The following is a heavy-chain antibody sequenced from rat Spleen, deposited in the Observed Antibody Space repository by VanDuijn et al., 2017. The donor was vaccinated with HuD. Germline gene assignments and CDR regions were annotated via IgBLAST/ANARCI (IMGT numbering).Heavy chain of an antibody. CDR3: VRQDTSGYSNWFAY. CDR2: ITNTGDNA. V-gene: IGHV5-31*01. CDR1: GFTFNNYW. J-gene: IGHJ2*01. Sequence: EVQLVESGGGLVQPGRSMKLSCAASGFTFNNYWMTWIRQAPGKGLEWVASITNTGDNAHYPDFVKGRFTVSRENAKSTLYFLMDSLRSEDTATYYCVRQDTSGYSNWFAYWGQGVMVTVSS. D-gene: IGHD4-3*01.